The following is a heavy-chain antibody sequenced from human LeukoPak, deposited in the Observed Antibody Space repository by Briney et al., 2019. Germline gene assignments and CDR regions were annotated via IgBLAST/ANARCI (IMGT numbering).Heavy chain of an antibody. Sequence: GGSLRLSCAASGFTFSSYSMNWVRQAPGKGLEWVSSISSSSSYIYYADSVKGRFTVSRDNSKNTLFLQMNSLRAEDTAVYYCAKDGGLWVSAHWGDSWGRGTLVTVSS. CDR3: AKDGGLWVSAHWGDS. J-gene: IGHJ4*02. CDR1: GFTFSSYS. V-gene: IGHV3-21*04. D-gene: IGHD7-27*01. CDR2: ISSSSSYI.